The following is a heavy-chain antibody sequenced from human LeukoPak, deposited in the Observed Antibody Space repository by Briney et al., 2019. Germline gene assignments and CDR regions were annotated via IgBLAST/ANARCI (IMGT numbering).Heavy chain of an antibody. CDR2: INAGNGNT. CDR3: ARGVTYYDFWSGYLAFDY. CDR1: GYTFTSYA. D-gene: IGHD3-3*01. V-gene: IGHV1-3*01. Sequence: ASAKVSCKASGYTFTSYATHWVRQAPGQRLEWMGWINAGNGNTKYSQKFQGRVTITRDTSASTAYMELSSLRSEDTAVYYCARGVTYYDFWSGYLAFDYWGQGTLVTVSS. J-gene: IGHJ4*02.